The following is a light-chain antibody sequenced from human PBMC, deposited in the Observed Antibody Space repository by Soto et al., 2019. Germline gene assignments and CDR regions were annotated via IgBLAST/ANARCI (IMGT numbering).Light chain of an antibody. J-gene: IGKJ1*01. Sequence: DIQMTQSPSSLSASVGDSVTITCRASQTISRYLNWYQQKPGKAPKLLIFAASSLQGGVPARFGGSGSGTDFTLTISSLQAEDFATYYCQQSYSTPHVTFGQGTTVEIK. CDR3: QQSYSTPHVT. CDR1: QTISRY. V-gene: IGKV1-39*01. CDR2: AAS.